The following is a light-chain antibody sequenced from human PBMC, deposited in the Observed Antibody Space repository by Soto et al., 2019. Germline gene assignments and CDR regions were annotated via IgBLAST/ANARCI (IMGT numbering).Light chain of an antibody. J-gene: IGKJ1*01. V-gene: IGKV1-27*01. CDR1: QGISNY. CDR3: QNYNSAPRT. Sequence: DIQMTQSPSSMSASVGDRVTITCRASQGISNYLAWYQQKPGKVPKLMIYAASTLQSGVPSRFSGSGSETDFTRTISSLQPEDVATYYCQNYNSAPRTFGKGTKVEIK. CDR2: AAS.